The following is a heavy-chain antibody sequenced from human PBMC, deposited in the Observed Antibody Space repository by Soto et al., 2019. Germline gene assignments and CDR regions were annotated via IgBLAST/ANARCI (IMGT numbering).Heavy chain of an antibody. Sequence: QVELQESGPGLVKPSGTLSLTCAVFGNSISTTNWWSWVRQSPGKGLEWIGEIYHSGSSNYNPSLKSRVTISLDKSKNQFYLKVTSVTAADTAVYYCARDVGFHYDGSPSGQFDFWGQGTLVIVS. J-gene: IGHJ4*02. CDR2: IYHSGSS. CDR1: GNSISTTNW. D-gene: IGHD3-22*01. CDR3: ARDVGFHYDGSPSGQFDF. V-gene: IGHV4-4*02.